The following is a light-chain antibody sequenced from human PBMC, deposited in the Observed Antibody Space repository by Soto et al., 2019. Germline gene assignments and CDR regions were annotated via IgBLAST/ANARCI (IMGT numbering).Light chain of an antibody. CDR2: GTS. Sequence: EIVLTQSPGTLSLSPGERATLSCMAIETISSNYLAWYQQKPGKAPRLLIYGTSSRSTGIPERFSGSGSGTDFTLTITRLEPEDSAVYYCQHYGTSPFTFGPGTKVDIK. J-gene: IGKJ3*01. V-gene: IGKV3-20*01. CDR1: ETISSNY. CDR3: QHYGTSPFT.